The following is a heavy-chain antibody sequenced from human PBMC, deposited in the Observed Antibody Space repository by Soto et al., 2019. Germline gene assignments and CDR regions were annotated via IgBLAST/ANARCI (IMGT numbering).Heavy chain of an antibody. CDR1: GFTFSSYA. CDR3: AKDPTVIAARPGGNWFDP. CDR2: ISGGGGST. J-gene: IGHJ5*02. V-gene: IGHV3-23*01. D-gene: IGHD6-6*01. Sequence: GGSLRLSCAASGFTFSSYAMSWVRQAPGKGLEWVSAISGGGGSTYYADSVKGRFTISRDNSKNTLYLQMNSLRAEDTAVYYCAKDPTVIAARPGGNWFDPWGQGTLVTVSS.